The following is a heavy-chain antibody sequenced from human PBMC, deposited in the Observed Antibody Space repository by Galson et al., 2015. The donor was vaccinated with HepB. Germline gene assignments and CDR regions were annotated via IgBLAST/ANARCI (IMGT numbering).Heavy chain of an antibody. CDR2: IRSKAYCGTT. Sequence: SLRLSCAASGFTFGDYAMSWFRQAPGKGLEWVGFIRSKAYCGTTEYAASVKGRFTISRDDSKSIAYLQMNSLKTEDTAVYYCTRDPYGDYGGDAFDIWGQGTMVTVSS. CDR1: GFTFGDYA. J-gene: IGHJ3*02. D-gene: IGHD4-17*01. V-gene: IGHV3-49*03. CDR3: TRDPYGDYGGDAFDI.